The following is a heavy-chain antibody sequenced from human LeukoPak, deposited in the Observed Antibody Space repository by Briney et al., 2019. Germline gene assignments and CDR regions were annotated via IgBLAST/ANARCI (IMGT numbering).Heavy chain of an antibody. CDR2: IYYSGST. Sequence: SETLSLTCTVSSGSISSYYWSWIRQPPGKGLEWIGYIYYSGSTNYNPSLKSRVTISVDTSKNQFSLKLSSVTAADTAVYYCATVSDSSSWNYYYYTDVWGKGTTVTISS. V-gene: IGHV4-59*01. D-gene: IGHD6-13*01. CDR1: SGSISSYY. CDR3: ATVSDSSSWNYYYYTDV. J-gene: IGHJ6*03.